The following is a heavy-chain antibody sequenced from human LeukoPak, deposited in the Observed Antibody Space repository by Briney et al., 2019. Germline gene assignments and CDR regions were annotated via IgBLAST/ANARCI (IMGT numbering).Heavy chain of an antibody. Sequence: GGSLRLSCAASGFAFVDHGMTWVRQAPGKGLEWVSIISDSGESTYYTDSVKGRFTISRDNSENTVYLQMDSLRADDTAVYFCAKNSGTYFYWGQGTRVTVSS. D-gene: IGHD1-26*01. V-gene: IGHV3-23*01. J-gene: IGHJ4*02. CDR2: ISDSGEST. CDR3: AKNSGTYFY. CDR1: GFAFVDHG.